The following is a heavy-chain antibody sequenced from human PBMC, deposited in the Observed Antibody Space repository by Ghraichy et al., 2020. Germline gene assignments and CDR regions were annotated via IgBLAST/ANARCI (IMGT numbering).Heavy chain of an antibody. V-gene: IGHV3-30-3*01. D-gene: IGHD6-19*01. Sequence: GGSLRLSCAASGFTLSTSPMHWIRQAPGKGLEWLAVVSYDGSNKYYTESVKGRFTISRDNSKNTLFLQMNSLRTEDTALYYCARGDSSGWYPDFWGQGTLVTVSS. CDR3: ARGDSSGWYPDF. CDR2: VSYDGSNK. CDR1: GFTLSTSP. J-gene: IGHJ4*02.